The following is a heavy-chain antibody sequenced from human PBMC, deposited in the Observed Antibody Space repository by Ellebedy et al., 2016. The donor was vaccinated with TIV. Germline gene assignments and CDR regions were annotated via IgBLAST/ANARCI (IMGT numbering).Heavy chain of an antibody. V-gene: IGHV3-33*08. CDR2: IWYDGSNK. D-gene: IGHD6-19*01. CDR1: GFTFGSYG. J-gene: IGHJ4*02. Sequence: GESLKISCAASGFTFGSYGMHWVRQAPGKGLEWVAVIWYDGSNKYYADSVKGRFTISRDNSKNTLYLQMNSLRAEDTAVYYCARDYRAVAGTFDYWGQGTLVTVSS. CDR3: ARDYRAVAGTFDY.